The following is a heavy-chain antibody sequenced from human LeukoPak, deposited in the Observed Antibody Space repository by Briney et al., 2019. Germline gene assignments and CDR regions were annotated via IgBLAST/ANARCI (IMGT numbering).Heavy chain of an antibody. Sequence: GGSLRLSCAASGFTFSSYAMSWVRQAPGKGLEWVSAISGSGGSTYYADSVKGRFTISRDNSKNTLYLQMNSLRAEDTAAYYCATQQQLGYFDYWGQGTLVTVSS. V-gene: IGHV3-23*01. CDR1: GFTFSSYA. CDR3: ATQQQLGYFDY. CDR2: ISGSGGST. D-gene: IGHD6-13*01. J-gene: IGHJ4*02.